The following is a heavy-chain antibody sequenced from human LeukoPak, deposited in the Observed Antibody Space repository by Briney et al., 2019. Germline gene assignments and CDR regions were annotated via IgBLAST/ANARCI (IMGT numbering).Heavy chain of an antibody. J-gene: IGHJ4*02. CDR1: GGTFSSYA. CDR3: ARVLKSSSFYFDY. Sequence: SVKLSCKASGGTFSSYAISWVRQAPGQGLEWMGGIIPIFGTANYAQKFQGRVTITADESTSTAYMELSSLRSEDTAVYYCARVLKSSSFYFDYWGQGTLVTVSS. D-gene: IGHD6-13*01. V-gene: IGHV1-69*01. CDR2: IIPIFGTA.